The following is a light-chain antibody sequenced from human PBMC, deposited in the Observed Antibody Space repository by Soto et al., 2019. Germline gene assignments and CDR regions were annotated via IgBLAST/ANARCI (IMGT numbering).Light chain of an antibody. J-gene: IGKJ4*01. CDR3: LQRANWPLT. Sequence: EIVLTQSPATLSLSPGERATLSCRASQSVGTSLGWYQQKPGQTPRLLIYDASNRATDIPARFSGSGSGTDFTLTITSPGPEDLAVYYCLQRANWPLTFGGGTKVEI. CDR1: QSVGTS. V-gene: IGKV3-11*01. CDR2: DAS.